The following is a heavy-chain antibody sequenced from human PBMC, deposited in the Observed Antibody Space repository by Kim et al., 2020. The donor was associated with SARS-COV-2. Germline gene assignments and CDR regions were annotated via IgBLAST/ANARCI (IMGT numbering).Heavy chain of an antibody. Sequence: YKPALKSRGTISGDTAKNQLSLKLSSVTAADTAVYYCARVRGYSYGYFDYWGQGTLVTVSS. V-gene: IGHV4-34*01. J-gene: IGHJ4*02. CDR3: ARVRGYSYGYFDY. D-gene: IGHD5-18*01.